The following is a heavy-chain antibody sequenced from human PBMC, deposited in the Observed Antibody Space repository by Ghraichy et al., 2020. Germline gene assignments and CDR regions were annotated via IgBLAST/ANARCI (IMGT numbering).Heavy chain of an antibody. V-gene: IGHV4-34*01. Sequence: SETLSLTCAVYGGSFSGYYWSWIRQPPGKGLEWIGEINNSGSSNYNPSLKSRVTISVDTSKNQFSLKLSSVTAADTAVYYCARGKTTVTTRTRNWFAPWGPRSLSAVSS. CDR3: ARGKTTVTTRTRNWFAP. CDR1: GGSFSGYY. D-gene: IGHD4-17*01. CDR2: INNSGSS. J-gene: IGHJ5*02.